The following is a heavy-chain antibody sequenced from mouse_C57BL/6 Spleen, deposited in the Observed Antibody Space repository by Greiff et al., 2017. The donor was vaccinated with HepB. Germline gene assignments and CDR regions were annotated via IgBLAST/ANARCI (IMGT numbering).Heavy chain of an antibody. CDR2: IHPSDSDT. V-gene: IGHV1-74*01. CDR3: AIHASLYGSSPWFAY. Sequence: QVQLQQPGAELVKPGASGKVSCKASGYTFTSYWMHWVKQRPGQGLEWIGRIHPSDSDTNYNQKFKGKATLTVDKSSSTAYMQLSSLTSEDSAVYYCAIHASLYGSSPWFAYWGQGTLVTVSA. D-gene: IGHD1-1*01. J-gene: IGHJ3*01. CDR1: GYTFTSYW.